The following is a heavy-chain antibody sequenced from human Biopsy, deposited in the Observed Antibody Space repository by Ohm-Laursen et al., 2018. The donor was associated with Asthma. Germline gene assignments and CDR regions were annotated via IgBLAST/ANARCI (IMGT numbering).Heavy chain of an antibody. CDR1: GDSFSNYA. D-gene: IGHD3-9*01. CDR2: LIPVLGTA. V-gene: IGHV1-69*01. J-gene: IGHJ3*02. CDR3: ARTYYDFLTGQVNDAFAM. Sequence: GSSVKVSCKASGDSFSNYAISWVRQAPRQGLEWMGGLIPVLGTADYAQMFEGRFTITADESTSTAYMDLSSLRSEDTAVYYCARTYYDFLTGQVNDAFAMWGQGTMVTVSS.